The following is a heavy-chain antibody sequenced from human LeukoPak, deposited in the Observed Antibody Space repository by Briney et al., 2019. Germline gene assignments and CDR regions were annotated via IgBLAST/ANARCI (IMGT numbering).Heavy chain of an antibody. CDR3: ARGLAYCSGGSCSLGAFDI. J-gene: IGHJ3*02. CDR2: IYYSGST. Sequence: SETLSLTCTVSGGSISSYYWSWIRQPPGKGLEWIGYIYYSGSTNYNPSLKSRVTISVDTSKNQFSLKLSSVTAADTAVYYCARGLAYCSGGSCSLGAFDIWGQGTMVTVSS. CDR1: GGSISSYY. D-gene: IGHD2-15*01. V-gene: IGHV4-59*01.